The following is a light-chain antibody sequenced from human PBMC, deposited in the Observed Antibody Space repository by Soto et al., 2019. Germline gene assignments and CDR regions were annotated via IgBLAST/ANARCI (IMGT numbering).Light chain of an antibody. V-gene: IGKV1-39*01. CDR2: AAS. Sequence: DIQMTQSPSSLSASVGDRVTITCRASQSISNSLNWYQQKPGKAPDLLIYAASNLQSGVPSRSSGSGSGTDFTLTISSLQPEDFATYYCQQSYSSPHMYTFGQGTKLEIK. J-gene: IGKJ2*01. CDR3: QQSYSSPHMYT. CDR1: QSISNS.